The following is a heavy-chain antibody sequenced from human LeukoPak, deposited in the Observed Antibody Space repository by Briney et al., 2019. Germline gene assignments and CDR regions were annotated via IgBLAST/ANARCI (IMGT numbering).Heavy chain of an antibody. CDR1: GYTLTELS. Sequence: ASVKVSYKVSGYTLTELSMHWVRQAPGKGLEWMGGFDPEDGETIYAQKFQGRVTMTEDTSTDTAYMELSSLRSEDTAVYYCATGDSSGSLTFDYWGQGTLVTVSS. CDR2: FDPEDGET. D-gene: IGHD3-22*01. CDR3: ATGDSSGSLTFDY. V-gene: IGHV1-24*01. J-gene: IGHJ4*02.